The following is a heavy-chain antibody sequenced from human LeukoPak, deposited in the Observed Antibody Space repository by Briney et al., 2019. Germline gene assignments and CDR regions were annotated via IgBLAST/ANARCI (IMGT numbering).Heavy chain of an antibody. Sequence: SVKVSCKASGGTFSSYAISWVRQAPGQGLEWMGGIIPIFGTANYAQKFQGRVTITTDESTSTAYMELSSLRSEDTAVYYCARDGGVYYLGPYYFDYWGQGTLVTVSS. CDR1: GGTFSSYA. D-gene: IGHD2-8*01. CDR3: ARDGGVYYLGPYYFDY. CDR2: IIPIFGTA. J-gene: IGHJ4*02. V-gene: IGHV1-69*05.